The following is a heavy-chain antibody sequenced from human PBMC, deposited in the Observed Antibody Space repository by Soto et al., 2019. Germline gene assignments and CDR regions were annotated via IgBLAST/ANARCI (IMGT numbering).Heavy chain of an antibody. CDR3: AREWGPDIVVVPPNPNYYGMDV. CDR1: GFTFSSYA. Sequence: GGSLRLSCAASGFTFSSYAMHWVRQAPGKGLEWVAVISYDGSNKYYADSVKGRFTISSDNSKNTLYLQMNSLRAQDTAVYYCAREWGPDIVVVPPNPNYYGMDVWGQGTTVTVSS. CDR2: ISYDGSNK. D-gene: IGHD2-15*01. V-gene: IGHV3-30-3*01. J-gene: IGHJ6*02.